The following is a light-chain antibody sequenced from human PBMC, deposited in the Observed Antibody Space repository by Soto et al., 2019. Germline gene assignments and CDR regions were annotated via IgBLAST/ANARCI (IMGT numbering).Light chain of an antibody. CDR1: SSDVGGYNY. Sequence: QSALTQPASVSGSPGQSITISCTGTSSDVGGYNYVSWYQQHPGKAPKLMIYDVSNRPSGVSNRFSGSKSGNTASLTISGLQAEDEADYYCSAYSSRNTHVFGTGTKGTVL. CDR2: DVS. CDR3: SAYSSRNTHV. V-gene: IGLV2-14*03. J-gene: IGLJ1*01.